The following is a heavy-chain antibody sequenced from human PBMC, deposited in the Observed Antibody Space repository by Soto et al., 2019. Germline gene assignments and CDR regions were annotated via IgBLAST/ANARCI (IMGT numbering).Heavy chain of an antibody. CDR1: GGSISSYY. CDR2: IYYSGST. V-gene: IGHV4-59*01. Sequence: KPSETLSLTCTVSGGSISSYYWSWIRQPPGKGLEWIGYIYYSGSTNYNPSLKSRVTISVDTSKNQFSLKLSSVTAADTAVYYCAREVLGAFDYWGQGTLVTVSS. CDR3: AREVLGAFDY. J-gene: IGHJ4*02.